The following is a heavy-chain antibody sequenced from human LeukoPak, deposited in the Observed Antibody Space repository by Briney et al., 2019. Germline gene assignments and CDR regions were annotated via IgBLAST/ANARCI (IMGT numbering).Heavy chain of an antibody. V-gene: IGHV4-4*02. D-gene: IGHD4-17*01. J-gene: IGHJ4*02. CDR3: SATVTTGGYYFDY. CDR2: IYHSGST. Sequence: PSGTLSLTCAVSGGSIGSSNWWSWVRQPPGKGLEWIGEIYHSGSTNYNPSLKSRVTISVDKSKNQFSLKLSSVTAADTAVYYCSATVTTGGYYFDYWGQGTLVTVSS. CDR1: GGSIGSSNW.